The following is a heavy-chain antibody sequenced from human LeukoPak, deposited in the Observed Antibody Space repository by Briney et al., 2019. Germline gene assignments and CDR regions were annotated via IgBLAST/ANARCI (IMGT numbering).Heavy chain of an antibody. Sequence: GGSLRLSCAASGFTFSSYARSWVRQAPGKGLEWVSAISGSGGSTYYADSVKGRFTISRDNSKNTLYLQMNSLRAEDTAVYYCAKIRSAVRVNWFDPWGQGTLVTVSS. CDR1: GFTFSSYA. D-gene: IGHD3-10*01. CDR3: AKIRSAVRVNWFDP. J-gene: IGHJ5*02. V-gene: IGHV3-23*01. CDR2: ISGSGGST.